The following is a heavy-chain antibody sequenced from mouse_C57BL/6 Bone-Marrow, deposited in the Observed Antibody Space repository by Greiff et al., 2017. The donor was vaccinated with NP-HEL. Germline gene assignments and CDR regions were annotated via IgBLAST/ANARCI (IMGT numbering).Heavy chain of an antibody. V-gene: IGHV1-5*01. CDR3: TRNYYGSQYYFDY. CDR2: IYPGNSDT. CDR1: GYTFTSYW. J-gene: IGHJ2*01. D-gene: IGHD1-1*01. Sequence: EVQLQQSGTVLARPGASVKMSCKTSGYTFTSYWMHWVKQRPGQGLEWIGAIYPGNSDTSYNQKFKGKAKLTAVTSASTAYMELSSLTNEDSAVYYCTRNYYGSQYYFDYWGQGTTLTVSS.